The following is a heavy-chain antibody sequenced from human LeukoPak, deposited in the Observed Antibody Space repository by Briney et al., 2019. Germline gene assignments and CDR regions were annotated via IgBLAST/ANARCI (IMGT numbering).Heavy chain of an antibody. CDR3: ARDDCSGGSCYMGRRGTWFDP. CDR2: ISTSSSYI. V-gene: IGHV3-21*01. Sequence: GGSLRLSCAASGFTFSSYSMNWVRQAPGKGLEWVSSISTSSSYINYADSVKGRFTISRDNAKNSLYLQMNSLRAEDTAVYYCARDDCSGGSCYMGRRGTWFDPWGQGTLVTVSS. D-gene: IGHD2-15*01. CDR1: GFTFSSYS. J-gene: IGHJ5*02.